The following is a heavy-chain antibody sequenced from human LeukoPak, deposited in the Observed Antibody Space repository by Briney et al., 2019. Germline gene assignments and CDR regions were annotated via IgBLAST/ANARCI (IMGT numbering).Heavy chain of an antibody. J-gene: IGHJ4*02. Sequence: ASVKVSCKASGYTFTSYGISWVRQAPGQGLEWMGWISAYNGNTNYAQKLQGRVTTTTDTSTSTAYMELRSLRSDDTAGYYCAAISSGYSSSWTGFYWGQGPLVTVSS. CDR2: ISAYNGNT. D-gene: IGHD6-13*01. CDR3: AAISSGYSSSWTGFY. CDR1: GYTFTSYG. V-gene: IGHV1-18*01.